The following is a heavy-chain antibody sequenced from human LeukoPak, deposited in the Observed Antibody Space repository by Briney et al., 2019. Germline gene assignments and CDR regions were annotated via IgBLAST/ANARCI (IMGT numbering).Heavy chain of an antibody. V-gene: IGHV3-30-3*02. CDR2: ISDDVSNK. CDR3: ANRKPNPSTLYFGELFGMDV. J-gene: IGHJ6*02. Sequence: GGALRLSCAASGVSFSSYAMRWGCQALGEGLWWGAVISDDVSNKYYADSVNGRFTISRDNSKNTLYLQMTSLRAKDTAVYYCANRKPNPSTLYFGELFGMDVWGQGTTVTVSS. D-gene: IGHD3-10*01. CDR1: GVSFSSYA.